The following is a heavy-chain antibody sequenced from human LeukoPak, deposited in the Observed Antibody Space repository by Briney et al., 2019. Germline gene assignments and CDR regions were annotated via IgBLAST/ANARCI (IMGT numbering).Heavy chain of an antibody. D-gene: IGHD2-15*01. V-gene: IGHV3-33*01. Sequence: GGSLRLSCAASGFTFSNYGMHWVRQAPGKGLEWVAVIWYDGSNKNCTDSVKGRFTISRDNSKNTLYLQMNSLRAEDTAVYYCARDLRKGSYFDYWGQGTLVTVSS. CDR2: IWYDGSNK. J-gene: IGHJ4*02. CDR1: GFTFSNYG. CDR3: ARDLRKGSYFDY.